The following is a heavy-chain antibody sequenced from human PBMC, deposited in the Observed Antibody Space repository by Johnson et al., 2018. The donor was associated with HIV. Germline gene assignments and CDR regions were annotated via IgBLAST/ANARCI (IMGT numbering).Heavy chain of an antibody. V-gene: IGHV3-9*01. CDR1: GFTFDDYA. CDR2: ISWNSGSI. CDR3: ATNRGGAFDI. Sequence: VQLVESGGGLVQPGRSLRLSCAASGFTFDDYAMHWVRHAPGKGLAWVSGISWNSGSIGYADSVKGRFTISRDNSKNTLYLQMNSLRAEDTAVYYCATNRGGAFDIWGQGTMVTVSS. J-gene: IGHJ3*02. D-gene: IGHD3-16*01.